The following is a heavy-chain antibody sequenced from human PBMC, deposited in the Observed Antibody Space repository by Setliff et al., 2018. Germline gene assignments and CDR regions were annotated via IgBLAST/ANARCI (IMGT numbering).Heavy chain of an antibody. CDR2: FNRTRKI. D-gene: IGHD2-21*02. CDR3: AGGGRYCGGDCYQDDTFDI. CDR1: GGSFSDYY. V-gene: IGHV4-34*01. Sequence: SETLSLTCEVSGGSFSDYYWSWIRQSPGKGLEWLGDFNRTRKIDYSPSLKSRLTVSVDTSKKQFSLHLNSVTAADTAMYYCAGGGRYCGGDCYQDDTFDIWGQGTMVTVSS. J-gene: IGHJ3*02.